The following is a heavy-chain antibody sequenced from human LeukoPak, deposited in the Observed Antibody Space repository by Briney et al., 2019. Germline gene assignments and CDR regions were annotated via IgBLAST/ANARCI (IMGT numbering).Heavy chain of an antibody. CDR2: IYYSGST. V-gene: IGHV4-59*08. D-gene: IGHD2-21*02. CDR1: GGSISSYY. Sequence: SETLSLTCTVSGGSISSYYWSWIRQPPGKGLEWIGYIYYSGSTNYNPSLKSRVTISVDTSKNQFSLKLSSVTAADTAVYYCARRSGGDWGSFDYWGQGTLVTVSS. CDR3: ARRSGGDWGSFDY. J-gene: IGHJ4*02.